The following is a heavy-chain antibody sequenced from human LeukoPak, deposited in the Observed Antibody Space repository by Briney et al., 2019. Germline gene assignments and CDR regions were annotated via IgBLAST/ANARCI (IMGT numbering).Heavy chain of an antibody. D-gene: IGHD2-21*02. CDR3: ARRGVVTARVWFDP. J-gene: IGHJ5*02. CDR2: IYYSGST. CDR1: GGSTSSYY. Sequence: SETLSLTCTVSGGSTSSYYWSWIRQPPGKGLEWIGYIYYSGSTNYNPSLKSRVTISVDTSKNQFSLKLSSVTAADTAVYYCARRGVVTARVWFDPWGQGTLVTVSS. V-gene: IGHV4-59*08.